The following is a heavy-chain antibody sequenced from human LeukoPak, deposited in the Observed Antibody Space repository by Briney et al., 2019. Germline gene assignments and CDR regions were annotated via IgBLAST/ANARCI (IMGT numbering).Heavy chain of an antibody. CDR1: GFTFSTYG. Sequence: QAGGPLRLSCAASGFTFSTYGMHWVRQPPGKGLEWVTVISYDGSNKYYADSVKGRFTISRDNSKNTLYLQMNSLRVEDTAVYYCAKDPGSGLVEYYFDYWGQGTLVTVSS. J-gene: IGHJ4*02. D-gene: IGHD3-22*01. CDR2: ISYDGSNK. V-gene: IGHV3-30*18. CDR3: AKDPGSGLVEYYFDY.